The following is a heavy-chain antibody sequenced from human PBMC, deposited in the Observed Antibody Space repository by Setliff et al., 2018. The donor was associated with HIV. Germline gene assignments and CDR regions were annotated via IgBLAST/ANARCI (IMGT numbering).Heavy chain of an antibody. J-gene: IGHJ5*02. Sequence: ASVKVSCKAVGYTFTSYFFHWVRQAPGQGLEWMGIIDPSGGITTYAQKFQGRVTMTRDTSTSTVYMELSSLQSEDTAVYYCARDSGTGGPGRWVDPWGQGTQVTVSS. V-gene: IGHV1-46*01. CDR3: ARDSGTGGPGRWVDP. D-gene: IGHD1-1*01. CDR1: GYTFTSYF. CDR2: IDPSGGIT.